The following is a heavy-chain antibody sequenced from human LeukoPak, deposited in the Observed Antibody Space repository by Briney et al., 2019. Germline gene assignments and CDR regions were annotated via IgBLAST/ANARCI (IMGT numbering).Heavy chain of an antibody. CDR3: ARATCIGGRCDYYFDY. J-gene: IGHJ4*02. D-gene: IGHD2-15*01. CDR1: GFTFSEYT. Sequence: GGSLRLSCAASGFTFSEYTMNWVRQAPGKGLEWVSSISNSSTYTYNADSVKGRFTISRDNAKNSRCLQMNSLSAEDTAAYYCARATCIGGRCDYYFDYWGQGTLVTVSS. CDR2: ISNSSTYT. V-gene: IGHV3-21*01.